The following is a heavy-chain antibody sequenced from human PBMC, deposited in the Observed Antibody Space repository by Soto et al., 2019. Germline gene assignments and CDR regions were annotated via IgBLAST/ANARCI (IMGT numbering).Heavy chain of an antibody. CDR3: ARSVFP. CDR1: GVTFSDSS. CDR2: ISGSSKTI. V-gene: IGHV3-48*01. J-gene: IGHJ5*02. Sequence: GGSLRLSCAASGVTFSDSSMNWVRQAPGKGLEWVSYISGSSKTIYYADSVKGRFTISRDTSKNQFFLKLSSVTAADTAVYYCARSVFPWGQGTLVTVSS.